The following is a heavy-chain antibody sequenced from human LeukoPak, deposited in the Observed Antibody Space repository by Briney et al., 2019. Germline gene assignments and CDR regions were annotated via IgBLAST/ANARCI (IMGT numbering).Heavy chain of an antibody. J-gene: IGHJ4*02. Sequence: PGGSLRLSCAPSGLTVSSNYMSWVRQAPGKGLEWVSVIYSGGDTYYADSVKGRFTISRDSSKNTLFLQMNSLRAEDTAVYYCSRSNCNSCYLGVWYYFDYWGQGTLVTVSS. CDR3: SRSNCNSCYLGVWYYFDY. CDR1: GLTVSSNY. V-gene: IGHV3-66*01. D-gene: IGHD1/OR15-1a*01. CDR2: IYSGGDT.